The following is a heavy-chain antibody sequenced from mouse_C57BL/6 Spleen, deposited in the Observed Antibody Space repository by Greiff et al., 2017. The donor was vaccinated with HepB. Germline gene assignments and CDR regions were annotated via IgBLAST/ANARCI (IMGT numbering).Heavy chain of an antibody. CDR3: AGYYGSTLYFDV. CDR1: GYTFTSYG. CDR2: IYPRSGNT. Sequence: QVHVKQSGAELARPGASVKLSCKASGYTFTSYGISWVKQRTGQGLEWIGEIYPRSGNTYYNEKFKGKATLTADKSSSTAYMELRSLTSEDSAVYFCAGYYGSTLYFDVWGTGTTVTVSS. J-gene: IGHJ1*03. V-gene: IGHV1-81*01. D-gene: IGHD1-1*01.